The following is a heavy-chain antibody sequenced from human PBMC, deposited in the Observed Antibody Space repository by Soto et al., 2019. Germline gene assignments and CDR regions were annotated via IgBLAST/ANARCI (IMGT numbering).Heavy chain of an antibody. CDR2: ISGSGGST. CDR3: TSTSQPYYYDSSGYYLDAFDI. Sequence: EVQLLESGGGLVQPGGSLRLSCAASGFTFSSYAMSWVRQAPGKGLEWVSAISGSGGSTYYADSVKGRFTISRDDSKNTAYLQMNSLKTEDTAVYYCTSTSQPYYYDSSGYYLDAFDIWGQGTMVTVSS. V-gene: IGHV3-23*01. J-gene: IGHJ3*02. CDR1: GFTFSSYA. D-gene: IGHD3-22*01.